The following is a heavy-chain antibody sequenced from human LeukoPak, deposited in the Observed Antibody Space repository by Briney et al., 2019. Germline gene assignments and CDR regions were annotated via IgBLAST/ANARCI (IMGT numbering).Heavy chain of an antibody. J-gene: IGHJ4*02. V-gene: IGHV1-69*01. CDR2: IIPIFGTA. CDR1: GGTFSSYA. D-gene: IGHD5-18*01. Sequence: VASVKVSCKAFGGTFSSYAIGWVRQAPGQGLEWMGGIIPIFGTANYAQKFQGRVTITADESTSTAYMELSSLRSEDTAVYYCARVNDTAMDYFDYWGQGTLVTVSS. CDR3: ARVNDTAMDYFDY.